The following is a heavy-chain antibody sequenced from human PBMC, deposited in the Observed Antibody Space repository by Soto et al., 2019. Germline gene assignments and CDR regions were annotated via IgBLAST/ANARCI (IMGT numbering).Heavy chain of an antibody. J-gene: IGHJ4*02. CDR3: ATGGYAQTYYDYVWGNIVDDY. CDR2: IVVGSGNT. Sequence: SVKVSCKASGFTFTSSAVQWVRQARGQRLEWIGWIVVGSGNTNYAQKFQERVTITRDMSTSTAYMELNSLRAEDTAVYYCATGGYAQTYYDYVWGNIVDDYWGQGTLVTVSS. CDR1: GFTFTSSA. D-gene: IGHD3-16*01. V-gene: IGHV1-58*01.